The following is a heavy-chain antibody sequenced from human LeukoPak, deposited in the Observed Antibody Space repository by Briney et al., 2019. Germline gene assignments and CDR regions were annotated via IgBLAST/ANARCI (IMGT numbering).Heavy chain of an antibody. V-gene: IGHV3-33*01. CDR2: IWYDGSNK. J-gene: IGHJ4*02. Sequence: GGSLRLSCAASGFTFSSYGIHWVRQAPGKGLEWVAVIWYDGSNKYYADSVKGRFTISRDNSKNMLYLQMNGLRAEDTAVYYCARDKVRFDYWGQGTLVTVSS. CDR1: GFTFSSYG. D-gene: IGHD3-10*01. CDR3: ARDKVRFDY.